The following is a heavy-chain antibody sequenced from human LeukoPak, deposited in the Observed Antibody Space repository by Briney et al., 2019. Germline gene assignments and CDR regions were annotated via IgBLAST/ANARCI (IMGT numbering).Heavy chain of an antibody. CDR2: ISWNSGNI. Sequence: GGSLRLSCAASGFTFDDYAMHWVRQAPGKGLEWVSGISWNSGNIGYADSVKGRFTISRDNAKNSLYLQMNSLRAEDTAVYYCARDFLEWLLDYWGQGTLVTVSS. CDR1: GFTFDDYA. D-gene: IGHD3-3*01. V-gene: IGHV3-9*01. CDR3: ARDFLEWLLDY. J-gene: IGHJ4*02.